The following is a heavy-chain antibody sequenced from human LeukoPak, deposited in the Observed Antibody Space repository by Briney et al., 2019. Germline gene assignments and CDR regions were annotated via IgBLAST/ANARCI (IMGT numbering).Heavy chain of an antibody. CDR2: ISYSGST. CDR1: GGSISSSSYY. D-gene: IGHD6-19*01. Sequence: PSETLSLTCIVSGGSISSSSYYWGWIRQPPGKGLEWIAYISYSGSTDYNPSLKSRVTISIDTSKNQFSLKLNSVTAADTAVYYCARPSGRNGWSPFDLWGQGTLVTVSS. V-gene: IGHV4-61*05. J-gene: IGHJ5*02. CDR3: ARPSGRNGWSPFDL.